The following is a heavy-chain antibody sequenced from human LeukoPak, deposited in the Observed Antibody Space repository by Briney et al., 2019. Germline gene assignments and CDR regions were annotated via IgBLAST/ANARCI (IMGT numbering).Heavy chain of an antibody. CDR2: ISAYNGNT. J-gene: IGHJ4*02. V-gene: IGHV1-18*01. Sequence: ASVKVSCKASGYTFTSYGISWVRQAPGQGLEWMGWISAYNGNTNYAQKLQGRVTMTTDTSTSTAYMELRSLRSDDTVVYYCARDPYQSGINVAAAGPYWGQGTLVTVSS. CDR3: ARDPYQSGINVAAAGPY. D-gene: IGHD6-13*01. CDR1: GYTFTSYG.